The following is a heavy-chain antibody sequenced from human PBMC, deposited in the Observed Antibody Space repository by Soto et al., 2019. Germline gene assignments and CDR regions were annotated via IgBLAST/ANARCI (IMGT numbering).Heavy chain of an antibody. CDR3: ARDPYYYGSGDKGGFDP. V-gene: IGHV4-4*02. Sequence: QVQLQESGPGLVKPSGTLSLTCAVSGGSLSSTHWWSWVRPPPRKGLEWIGDIYHTGSTNYNPSPKSRVTISVDKSNNQFSLNLSSVTAADTAVYYCARDPYYYGSGDKGGFDPWGQGTLVIVSS. J-gene: IGHJ5*02. CDR2: IYHTGST. D-gene: IGHD3-10*01. CDR1: GGSLSSTHW.